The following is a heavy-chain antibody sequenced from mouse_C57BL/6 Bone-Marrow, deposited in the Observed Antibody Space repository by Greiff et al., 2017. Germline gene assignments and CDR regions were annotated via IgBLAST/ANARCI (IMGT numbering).Heavy chain of an antibody. Sequence: EVNVVESGGGLVQPKGSLKLSCAASGFTFNTYAMHWVRQAPGKGLEWVARIRSKSSNYATYYAESVKDRFTIFRDDSQSMLYLQMNNLKTEDTAMYYCVRDMDYAYYFDYWGQGTTLTVSS. CDR2: IRSKSSNYAT. V-gene: IGHV10-3*01. D-gene: IGHD2-4*01. CDR3: VRDMDYAYYFDY. CDR1: GFTFNTYA. J-gene: IGHJ2*01.